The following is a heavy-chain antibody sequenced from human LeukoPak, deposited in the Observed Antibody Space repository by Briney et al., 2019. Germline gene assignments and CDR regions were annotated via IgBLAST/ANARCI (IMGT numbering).Heavy chain of an antibody. CDR1: GGTFSSYA. CDR3: ASFEEGNSPHYFAY. V-gene: IGHV1-69*04. J-gene: IGHJ4*02. CDR2: IIPILRIA. D-gene: IGHD4-23*01. Sequence: ASVSVSCKASGGTFSSYAMSWVRQAPGQGREWMGSIIPILRIANYAQQFQPRVTLPADQSTSTAYMELSSLRSEDTAVYYCASFEEGNSPHYFAYWGQGTLVTVSS.